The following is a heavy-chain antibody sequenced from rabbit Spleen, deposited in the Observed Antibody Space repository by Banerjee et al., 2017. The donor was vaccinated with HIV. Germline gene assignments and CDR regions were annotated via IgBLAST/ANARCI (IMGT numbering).Heavy chain of an antibody. V-gene: IGHV1S45*01. CDR2: IVGSGGST. CDR3: ARDDVGSGGPNL. D-gene: IGHD4-2*01. J-gene: IGHJ3*01. Sequence: QEQLEESGGDLVKPEGSLTLTCTASGFSFSNSYWIWWVRQAPGKGLEWIACIVGSGGSTYYASWAKGRFTISKTSSTTVTLQMTSLTAADTATYFCARDDVGSGGPNLWGQGTLVTVS. CDR1: GFSFSNSYW.